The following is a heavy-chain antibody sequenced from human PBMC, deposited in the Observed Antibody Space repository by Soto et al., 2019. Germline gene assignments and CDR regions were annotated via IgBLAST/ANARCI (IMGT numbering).Heavy chain of an antibody. Sequence: SGGSLRLSCTASGFTFGDYAMSWFRQAPGEGLEWVGFIRSKAYGGTTEYAASVKGRFTISRDDSKSIAYLQMNSLKTEDTAVYYCTRDDRTTFGGVIFLETPDYWGQGTLVTVSS. J-gene: IGHJ4*02. CDR3: TRDDRTTFGGVIFLETPDY. V-gene: IGHV3-49*03. D-gene: IGHD3-16*01. CDR2: IRSKAYGGTT. CDR1: GFTFGDYA.